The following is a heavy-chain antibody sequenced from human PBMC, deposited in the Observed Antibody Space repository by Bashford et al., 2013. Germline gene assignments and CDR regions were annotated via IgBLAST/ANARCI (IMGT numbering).Heavy chain of an antibody. D-gene: IGHD1-26*01. V-gene: IGHV1-18*01. CDR2: ISPYSGYT. CDR1: GYNYLTYG. CDR3: ARARYSGRYGDY. J-gene: IGHJ4*02. Sequence: ASVKVSCRASGYNYLTYGLSWVRQAPGQGLEWMGWISPYSGYTSYAQKFQGRVTITADKSTSTAYMELSSLRSEDTAVYYCARARYSGRYGDYWGQGTQVTVSS.